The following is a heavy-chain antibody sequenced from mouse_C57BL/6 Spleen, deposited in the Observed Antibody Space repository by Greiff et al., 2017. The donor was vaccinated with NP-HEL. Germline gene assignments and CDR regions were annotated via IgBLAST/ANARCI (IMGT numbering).Heavy chain of an antibody. CDR1: GYTFTSYD. J-gene: IGHJ4*01. CDR3: DYTNSCYALDY. D-gene: IGHD2-5*01. V-gene: IGHV1-85*01. CDR2: IYPSDGST. Sequence: VQLQQPGPELVKPGASVKLSCKASGYTFTSYDINWVKQRPGQGLEWIGWIYPSDGSTNYNEKFKGKATLTVDTSSSTAYMQLSSLTSEDSAVYFYDYTNSCYALDYWGQGTSVTVSS.